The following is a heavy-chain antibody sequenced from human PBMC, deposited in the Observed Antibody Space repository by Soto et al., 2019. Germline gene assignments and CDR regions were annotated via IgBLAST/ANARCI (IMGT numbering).Heavy chain of an antibody. Sequence: QVQLQESGPGLVKPSQTLSLTCTVSGGSISSGDYYWSWIRQPPGKGLEWIGYIYYSGSTYYNPSLKSRVTTSVDTSKYQFSLKLSSVTAADTAVYYCARAGAGDWVEKDYGMDVWGQGTTVTVSS. CDR2: IYYSGST. J-gene: IGHJ6*02. CDR1: GGSISSGDYY. CDR3: ARAGAGDWVEKDYGMDV. V-gene: IGHV4-30-4*01. D-gene: IGHD3-9*01.